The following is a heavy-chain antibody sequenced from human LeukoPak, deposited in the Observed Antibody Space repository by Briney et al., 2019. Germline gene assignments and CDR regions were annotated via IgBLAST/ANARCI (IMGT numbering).Heavy chain of an antibody. CDR1: GFTFSSYS. D-gene: IGHD2-15*01. Sequence: GGSLRLSCAASGFTFSSYSMNWVRQAPGKGLEWVSSISSSSSYIYYADSVKGRFTISRDNAKNSLYLQMNSLRAEDTAVYYCARGTVVVVAATYFDYWGQGTLVTVSS. V-gene: IGHV3-21*01. CDR3: ARGTVVVVAATYFDY. CDR2: ISSSSSYI. J-gene: IGHJ4*02.